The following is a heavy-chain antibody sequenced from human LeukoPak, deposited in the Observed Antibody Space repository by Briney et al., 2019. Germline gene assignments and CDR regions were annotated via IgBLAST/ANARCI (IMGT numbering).Heavy chain of an antibody. CDR2: IGNSGGTT. CDR3: TKESMTQDY. J-gene: IGHJ4*02. Sequence: PGGSLRLSCAASGFTFSHYAMSWVRQAPGKGLEWVSAIGNSGGTTYYADSVKGRFTISRDNAKNTLYLQMNNLRAEDTAIYYCTKESMTQDYWGQGTLVTVSS. CDR1: GFTFSHYA. V-gene: IGHV3-23*01.